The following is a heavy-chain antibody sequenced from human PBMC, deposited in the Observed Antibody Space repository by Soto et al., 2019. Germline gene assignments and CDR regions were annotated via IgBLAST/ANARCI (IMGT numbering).Heavy chain of an antibody. V-gene: IGHV1-18*01. CDR3: VLTYDILTGSPNDAFDI. D-gene: IGHD3-9*01. CDR1: GYTFTSYG. CDR2: ISAYNGNT. Sequence: GASVKVSCKASGYTFTSYGISWVRQAPGQGLEWMGWISAYNGNTNYAQKLQGRVTMTTDTSTSTAYMELRSLRSDDTAVYYCVLTYDILTGSPNDAFDIWGQGTMVTVSS. J-gene: IGHJ3*02.